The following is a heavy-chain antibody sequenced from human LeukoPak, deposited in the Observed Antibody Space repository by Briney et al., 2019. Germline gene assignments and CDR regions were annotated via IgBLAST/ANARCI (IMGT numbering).Heavy chain of an antibody. J-gene: IGHJ6*02. D-gene: IGHD4-17*01. CDR2: ISYDGGNK. Sequence: GGSLRLSCAASGFTFSNYAMHWVRQAPGKGLEWVTVISYDGGNKYYADSVKGRFTISRDNAKNSLYLQMNSLRDEDTAVYYCARAPYGDYPHYNYYGMDVWGQGTTVAVSS. CDR3: ARAPYGDYPHYNYYGMDV. V-gene: IGHV3-30-3*01. CDR1: GFTFSNYA.